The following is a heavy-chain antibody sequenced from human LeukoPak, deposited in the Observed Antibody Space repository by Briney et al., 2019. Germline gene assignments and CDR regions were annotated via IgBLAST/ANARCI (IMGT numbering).Heavy chain of an antibody. D-gene: IGHD3-22*01. CDR3: ARGDSSGYYLNYFDY. J-gene: IGHJ4*02. CDR2: IDYSWST. Sequence: SETLSLTCTDSGGSISSYYWSWIRQPTGKGLEWIGYIDYSWSTNYSPSLKSRVTISVDTSKSQFSLKLSSVTAADTAVYYCARGDSSGYYLNYFDYWGQGTLVTVSS. CDR1: GGSISSYY. V-gene: IGHV4-59*01.